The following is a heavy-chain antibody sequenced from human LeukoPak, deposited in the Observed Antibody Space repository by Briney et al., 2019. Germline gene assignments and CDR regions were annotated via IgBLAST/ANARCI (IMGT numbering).Heavy chain of an antibody. CDR2: INPSGGST. V-gene: IGHV1-46*01. CDR3: ARTLGGGYSSSWFDY. CDR1: GYTFTSYY. D-gene: IGHD6-13*01. J-gene: IGHJ4*02. Sequence: ASVKVSCKASGYTFTSYYMHWVRQAPGQGLEWMGIINPSGGSTSYAQKFQGRVTMTRDTSTSTVYMELSSLRSEDTAVYYCARTLGGGYSSSWFDYWGQGTLVTVSS.